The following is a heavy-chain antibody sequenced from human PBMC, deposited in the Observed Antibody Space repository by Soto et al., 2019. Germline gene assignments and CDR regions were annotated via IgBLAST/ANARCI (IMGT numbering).Heavy chain of an antibody. J-gene: IGHJ4*01. D-gene: IGHD6-13*01. Sequence: SETLSLTCSVDGGSFSTYFWTWVRQPPGKGLEWIGEINQSGSSSYNPSLESRVSISVDTSKKQFSLKLSSVTAADTAVYYCARERRVVGGYSSSWYDYFD. CDR2: INQSGSS. CDR1: GGSFSTYF. V-gene: IGHV4-34*01. CDR3: ARERRVVGGYSSSWYDYFD.